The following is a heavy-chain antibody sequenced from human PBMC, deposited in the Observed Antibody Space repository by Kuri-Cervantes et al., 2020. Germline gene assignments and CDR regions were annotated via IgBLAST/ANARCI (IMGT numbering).Heavy chain of an antibody. J-gene: IGHJ4*02. CDR1: GYTFTSYY. D-gene: IGHD5-18*01. CDR2: ISAYNGNT. V-gene: IGHV1-18*04. Sequence: ASVKVSCKASGYTFTSYYMHWVRQAPGQGLEWMGWISAYNGNTNYAQKLQGRVTMTTDTSTSTAYMELRSLRSDDTAVYYCARDANTRTYRRTAMGDYWGQGTLVTVSS. CDR3: ARDANTRTYRRTAMGDY.